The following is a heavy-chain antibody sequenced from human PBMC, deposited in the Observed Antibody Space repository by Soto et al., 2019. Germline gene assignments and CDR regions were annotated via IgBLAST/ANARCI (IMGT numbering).Heavy chain of an antibody. V-gene: IGHV1-8*01. J-gene: IGHJ5*02. CDR2: MNPNSGNT. CDR1: GYTFTSYD. CDR3: ARERSAAGTGWFNP. D-gene: IGHD6-13*01. Sequence: QVQLVQSGAEVKKPGASVKVSCKASGYTFTSYDINWVRQATGQGLEWMGWMNPNSGNTGYAQKFQGRVTMTRNTSISTAYMELSSLRSEDTDVYYCARERSAAGTGWFNPWGQGPLVTVSS.